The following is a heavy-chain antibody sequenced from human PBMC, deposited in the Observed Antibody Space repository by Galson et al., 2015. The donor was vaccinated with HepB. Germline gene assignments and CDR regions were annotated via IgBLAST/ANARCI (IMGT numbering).Heavy chain of an antibody. Sequence: SLRLSCAVSGFTVSSNYMSWVRLAPGKGLEWVSLIYSGGSTYYADSVKGRFTISRDNSKNTLYLQMNSLRIEDTAVYYCARVSSGDDAFDIWGQGTMVTVSS. CDR1: GFTVSSNY. CDR2: IYSGGST. CDR3: ARVSSGDDAFDI. D-gene: IGHD6-19*01. J-gene: IGHJ3*02. V-gene: IGHV3-66*02.